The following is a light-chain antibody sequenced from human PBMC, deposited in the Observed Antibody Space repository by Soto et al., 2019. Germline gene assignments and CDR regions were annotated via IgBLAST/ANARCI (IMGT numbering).Light chain of an antibody. CDR3: QQRSNWPSGT. CDR2: DAS. J-gene: IGKJ1*01. V-gene: IGKV3-11*01. Sequence: EIVLTQSPATLSLPPGERATLSCRASQSVTNYLAWYQQNPGQAPRLLIYDASNRATGIPARFSGSGSGTDFTLTISSLEPEDFAVYYCQQRSNWPSGTFGQGTKVEIK. CDR1: QSVTNY.